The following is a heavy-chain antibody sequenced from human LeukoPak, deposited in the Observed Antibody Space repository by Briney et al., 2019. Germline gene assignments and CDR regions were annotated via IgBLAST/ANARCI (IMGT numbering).Heavy chain of an antibody. CDR3: AKGSF. Sequence: GGSLRLSWVVSGCTFSTSAMSWVREAPGKGLEWVSGISESGGSTYYADSVKGRFTSSRDNSKNTLYLQMNNLRAEDTAAYYCAKGSFWGQGTLVTVSS. CDR2: ISESGGST. D-gene: IGHD3-10*01. V-gene: IGHV3-23*01. CDR1: GCTFSTSA. J-gene: IGHJ4*02.